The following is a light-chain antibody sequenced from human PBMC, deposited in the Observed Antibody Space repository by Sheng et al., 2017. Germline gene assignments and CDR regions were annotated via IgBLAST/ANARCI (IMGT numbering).Light chain of an antibody. CDR1: QGINNY. Sequence: DIQMTQSPSSLSASVGDRVTITCRASQGINNYLAWYQQKPGRVPGLLIYAASILQGGVPSKFSGSGSGTDFTLTITSLQPEDFATYYCQQYNSFSTFGQGTKVEMK. J-gene: IGKJ1*01. CDR2: AAS. CDR3: QQYNSFST. V-gene: IGKV1-16*02.